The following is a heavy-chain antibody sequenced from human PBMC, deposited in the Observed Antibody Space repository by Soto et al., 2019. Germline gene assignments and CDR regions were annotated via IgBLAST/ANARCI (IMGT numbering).Heavy chain of an antibody. D-gene: IGHD2-2*01. CDR2: IIPIFGTA. Sequence: SVKVSCKASGGTFSSYAISWVRQAPGQGLEWMGGIIPIFGTANYAQKFQGRVTITADESTSTAYMELSSLRSEDTAVYYCARSYIVVVPAASARYGMDVWGQGTTVTVSS. J-gene: IGHJ6*02. V-gene: IGHV1-69*13. CDR1: GGTFSSYA. CDR3: ARSYIVVVPAASARYGMDV.